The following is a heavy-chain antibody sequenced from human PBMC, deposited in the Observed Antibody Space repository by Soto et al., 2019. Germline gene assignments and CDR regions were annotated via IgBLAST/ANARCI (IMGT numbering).Heavy chain of an antibody. V-gene: IGHV4-34*01. CDR2: INHSGST. CDR1: GVSSLVST. Sequence: SETLSLTCAVYGVSSLVSTWTGFRQPPGKGLGWIGEINHSGSTNYNPSLKSRVTISVDTSKNQFSLKLSSVTAADTAVYYCARGSTRITMVQFDYWGQGTLVTVSS. CDR3: ARGSTRITMVQFDY. J-gene: IGHJ4*02. D-gene: IGHD3-10*01.